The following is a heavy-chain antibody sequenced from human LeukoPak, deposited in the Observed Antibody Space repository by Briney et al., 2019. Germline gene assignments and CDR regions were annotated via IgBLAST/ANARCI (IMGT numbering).Heavy chain of an antibody. D-gene: IGHD3-10*01. CDR2: IYYSGST. Sequence: SETLSLTCTVSGGSINSYYWNWIRQSPGKGLEWIGYIYYSGSTNYNPSLKSRVTISVDTSKNQFSLKLSSVTAADTAVYYCASSVLLWFGESTWGQGTLVTVSS. CDR1: GGSINSYY. J-gene: IGHJ4*02. V-gene: IGHV4-59*01. CDR3: ASSVLLWFGEST.